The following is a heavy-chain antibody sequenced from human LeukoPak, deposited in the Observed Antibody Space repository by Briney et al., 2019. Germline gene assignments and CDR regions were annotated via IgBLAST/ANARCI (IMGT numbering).Heavy chain of an antibody. J-gene: IGHJ3*02. CDR1: GGSISSDH. CDR2: IYYSGRT. CDR3: ARKNDFDI. Sequence: PSETLSLTCTVSGGSISSDHWNWIRQPPRKGLEWIGCIYYSGRTYYNPSLKSRVSISVDMSKSQFSLRLTSVTAADTAVYYCARKNDFDIWGQGTLVTVSS. V-gene: IGHV4-59*01. D-gene: IGHD2/OR15-2a*01.